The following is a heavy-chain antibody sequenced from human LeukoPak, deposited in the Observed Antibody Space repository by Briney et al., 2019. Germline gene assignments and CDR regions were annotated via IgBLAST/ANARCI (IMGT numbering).Heavy chain of an antibody. CDR2: ISYDGSNK. V-gene: IGHV3-30*18. D-gene: IGHD1-26*01. J-gene: IGHJ4*02. CDR3: AKSVGATSLAIDY. CDR1: GFTFSSYG. Sequence: GGSLRLSCAASGFTFSSYGMHWVRQAPGKGLEWVAVISYDGSNKYYADSVKGRFTISRDSSKNTLYLQMNSLRAEDTAVYYCAKSVGATSLAIDYWGQGTLVTVSS.